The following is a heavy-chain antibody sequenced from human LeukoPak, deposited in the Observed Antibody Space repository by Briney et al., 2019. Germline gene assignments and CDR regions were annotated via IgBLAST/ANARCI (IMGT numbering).Heavy chain of an antibody. V-gene: IGHV6-1*01. CDR3: ARYPTGWYLDY. CDR2: TYYRSKWYS. D-gene: IGHD6-19*01. J-gene: IGHJ4*02. Sequence: SQTLSLTCAISGDSVSSSTAAWNWVMQSPSRGLEWLGRTYYRSKWYSDYAVSVRGRITINPDTSKNQFSLQLSSVTPEDTAVYYCARYPTGWYLDYWGQGTLVTVSS. CDR1: GDSVSSSTAA.